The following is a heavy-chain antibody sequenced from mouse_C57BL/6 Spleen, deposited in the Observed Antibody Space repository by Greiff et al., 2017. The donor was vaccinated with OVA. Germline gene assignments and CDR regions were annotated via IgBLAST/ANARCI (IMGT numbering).Heavy chain of an antibody. Sequence: DVQLVESEGGLVQPGRSMKLSCTASGFTFSDYYMAWVRQVPEKGLEWVANINYDGSSTYYLDSLKSRFIISRDNAKNILYLQMSSLKSEDTATYYCARDRELGLHWYFDVWGTGTTVTVSS. CDR2: INYDGSST. D-gene: IGHD4-1*01. J-gene: IGHJ1*03. CDR3: ARDRELGLHWYFDV. V-gene: IGHV5-16*01. CDR1: GFTFSDYY.